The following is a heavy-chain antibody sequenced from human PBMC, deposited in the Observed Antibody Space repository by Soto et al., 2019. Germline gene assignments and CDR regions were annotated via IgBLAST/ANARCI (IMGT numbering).Heavy chain of an antibody. D-gene: IGHD3-16*01. Sequence: PSETLSLTCTVSGDSISSSSYYWGWSRQPPGKGLEWIGSIYYSGSTYYNPSLKSRVTISVDTSKNQFSLKLSSVTAADTAVYYCARQYRLQRGYYFNYWAQETLVTVSS. V-gene: IGHV4-39*01. CDR2: IYYSGST. J-gene: IGHJ4*02. CDR1: GDSISSSSYY. CDR3: ARQYRLQRGYYFNY.